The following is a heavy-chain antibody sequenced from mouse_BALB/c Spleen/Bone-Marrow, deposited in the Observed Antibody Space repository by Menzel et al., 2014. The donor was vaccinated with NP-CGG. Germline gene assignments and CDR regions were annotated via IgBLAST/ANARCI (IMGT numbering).Heavy chain of an antibody. J-gene: IGHJ2*01. CDR1: GYTFTSYW. V-gene: IGHV1-7*01. D-gene: IGHD4-1*01. CDR2: INPSTGYT. CDR3: ASNWDVD. Sequence: VQLQQSGAELAKPGAPVKMSCKASGYTFTSYWMHWVKQRPGQGLEWIGYINPSTGYTEYNQKFKDKATLTADKSSSTAYMQLSSLTSEDSAVSYCASNWDVDWGQGTTPTVSS.